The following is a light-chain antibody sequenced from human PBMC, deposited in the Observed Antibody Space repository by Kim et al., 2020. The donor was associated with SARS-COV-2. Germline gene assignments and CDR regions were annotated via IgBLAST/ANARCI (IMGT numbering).Light chain of an antibody. J-gene: IGKJ1*01. V-gene: IGKV1-27*01. CDR3: QKFNSAPRT. Sequence: ASVGDRVTITCRASQDISTYLAWYQLKPGKVPKLLIYATSTLQSGVPSRFSGSGSGTDFTLTISSLQPEDVATYYCQKFNSAPRTFGQGTKVGIK. CDR1: QDISTY. CDR2: ATS.